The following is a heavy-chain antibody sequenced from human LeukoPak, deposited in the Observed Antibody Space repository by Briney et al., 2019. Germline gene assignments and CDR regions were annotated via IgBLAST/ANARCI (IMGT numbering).Heavy chain of an antibody. CDR3: AKDYYDSSGYWFDY. D-gene: IGHD3-22*01. Sequence: GGSLRLSCAASGYTFSSYAMSWVCQAPGKGLEWVSAISGSGGSTYYADSVKGRFTISRDNSKNTLYLQMNSLRAEDTAVYYCAKDYYDSSGYWFDYWGQGTLVTVSS. CDR1: GYTFSSYA. V-gene: IGHV3-23*01. J-gene: IGHJ4*02. CDR2: ISGSGGST.